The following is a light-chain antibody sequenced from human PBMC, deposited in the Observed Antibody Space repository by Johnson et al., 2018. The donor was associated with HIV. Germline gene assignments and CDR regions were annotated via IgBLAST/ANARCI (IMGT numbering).Light chain of an antibody. CDR1: SSNIGNNF. V-gene: IGLV1-51*01. Sequence: QAVLTQPPSVSAAPGQRVTRSYSGSSSNIGNNFVSWFRQLPLRAPKVLIYDNNKRPSGIPDRFSGSKSGTSATLGITGLQTGDEADYYCVTWDTILQTFVFGTGTEVSVL. CDR2: DNN. CDR3: VTWDTILQTFV. J-gene: IGLJ1*01.